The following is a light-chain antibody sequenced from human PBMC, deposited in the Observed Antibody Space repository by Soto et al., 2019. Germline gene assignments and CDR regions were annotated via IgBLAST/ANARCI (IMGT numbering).Light chain of an antibody. J-gene: IGKJ5*01. CDR2: GVS. CDR3: QQYGSSPPNT. CDR1: QSVSSNY. V-gene: IGKV3-20*01. Sequence: EIVLTQSPGTLSLSPGERATLSCRASQSVSSNYLAWYQQKPGQAPRLLIYGVSSRATGIPDRFSGSGSGTDFTLTISRLEPADFAVYYCQQYGSSPPNTFGQVTRLEIE.